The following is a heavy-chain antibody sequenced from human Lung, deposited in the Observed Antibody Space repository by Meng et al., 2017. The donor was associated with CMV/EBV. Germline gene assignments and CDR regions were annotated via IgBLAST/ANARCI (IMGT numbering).Heavy chain of an antibody. CDR1: GDTFTTCV. Sequence: KAAGDTFTTCVINWVRQAPGQGLGWMGMIIPLVGSADYAQRFQSRVTITTDESTTTAYMELNSLRSEDTAVFFCATYSSSDTGFDNWGQGTLVTVSS. CDR2: IIPLVGSA. CDR3: ATYSSSDTGFDN. D-gene: IGHD6-6*01. V-gene: IGHV1-69*05. J-gene: IGHJ4*02.